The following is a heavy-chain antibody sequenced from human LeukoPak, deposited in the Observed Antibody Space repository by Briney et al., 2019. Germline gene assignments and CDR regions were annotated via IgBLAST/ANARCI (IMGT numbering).Heavy chain of an antibody. D-gene: IGHD3-10*01. Sequence: SQTLSLTCTDSGGSISSGGYYWSWIRQHPGKGLEWIGYIYYSGSTYYNPSLKSRVTISVDTSKNQFSLKLSSVTAADTAVYYCARELGVIHAFDIWGQGTMVTVSS. V-gene: IGHV4-31*03. CDR3: ARELGVIHAFDI. CDR2: IYYSGST. J-gene: IGHJ3*02. CDR1: GGSISSGGYY.